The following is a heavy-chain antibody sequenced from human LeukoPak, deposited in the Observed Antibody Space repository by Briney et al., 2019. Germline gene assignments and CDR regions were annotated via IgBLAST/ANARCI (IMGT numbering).Heavy chain of an antibody. Sequence: SVKVSCKASGGTFSSYAFSWVRQAPGQGLEWMGGIIPIFGTANYAQKFQGRVTITADESTSTAYMELSSLRSEDTAVYYCARDSAPVSKIAARNIYFDYWGQGTLVTVSS. J-gene: IGHJ4*02. CDR1: GGTFSSYA. D-gene: IGHD6-6*01. V-gene: IGHV1-69*13. CDR3: ARDSAPVSKIAARNIYFDY. CDR2: IIPIFGTA.